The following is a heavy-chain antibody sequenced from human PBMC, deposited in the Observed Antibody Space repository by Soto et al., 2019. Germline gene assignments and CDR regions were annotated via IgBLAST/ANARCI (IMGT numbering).Heavy chain of an antibody. CDR2: INSDRSST. D-gene: IGHD2-15*01. V-gene: IGHV3-74*01. Sequence: SGGSLRLSCAASGFTFSSYWMHWVRQAPGKGLVWVSRINSDRSSTSYAGSVKGRFTISRDNAKNTLYLQMNSLRAEDTAVYYCVRTSLVVAAATREDYWGQGTLVTVSS. CDR1: GFTFSSYW. CDR3: VRTSLVVAAATREDY. J-gene: IGHJ4*02.